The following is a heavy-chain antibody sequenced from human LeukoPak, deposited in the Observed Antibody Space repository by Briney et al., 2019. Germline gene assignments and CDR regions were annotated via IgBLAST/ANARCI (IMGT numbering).Heavy chain of an antibody. CDR2: INPNSGGT. CDR1: GYAFTGYY. V-gene: IGHV1-2*02. Sequence: GASVKVSCKASGYAFTGYYMHWVRQAPGQGLEWMGWINPNSGGTNYAQKFQGRVTMTRDTSISTAYMELSRLRSDDTAVYYCARVGGGIAARSTLPTLDLDYWGQGTLVTVSS. J-gene: IGHJ4*02. CDR3: ARVGGGIAARSTLPTLDLDY. D-gene: IGHD6-6*01.